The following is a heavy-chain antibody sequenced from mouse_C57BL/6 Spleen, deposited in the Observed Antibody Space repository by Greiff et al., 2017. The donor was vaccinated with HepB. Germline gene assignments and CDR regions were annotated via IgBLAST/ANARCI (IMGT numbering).Heavy chain of an antibody. CDR2: IYPGSGNT. Sequence: VQLQQSGAELVRPGASVKLSCKASGYTFTDYYINWVKQRPGQGLEWIARIYPGSGNTYYNEKFKGKATLTAEKSSSTAYMQLSSLTSEDSAVYFCARGLRGFYYYAMDYWGQGTSVTVSS. CDR1: GYTFTDYY. CDR3: ARGLRGFYYYAMDY. V-gene: IGHV1-76*01. D-gene: IGHD1-1*01. J-gene: IGHJ4*01.